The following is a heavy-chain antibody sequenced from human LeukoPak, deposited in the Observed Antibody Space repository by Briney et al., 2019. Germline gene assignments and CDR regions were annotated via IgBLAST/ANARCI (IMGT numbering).Heavy chain of an antibody. Sequence: GASVKVSCKASGYTFTSYAISWVRQAPGQELEWMGGIIPIFGTANYAQKFQGRVTITADESTSTAYMELSSLRSEDTAVYYCARTRPQYCSGGSCYLAEYFQHWGQGTLVTVSS. J-gene: IGHJ1*01. V-gene: IGHV1-69*13. D-gene: IGHD2-15*01. CDR1: GYTFTSYA. CDR2: IIPIFGTA. CDR3: ARTRPQYCSGGSCYLAEYFQH.